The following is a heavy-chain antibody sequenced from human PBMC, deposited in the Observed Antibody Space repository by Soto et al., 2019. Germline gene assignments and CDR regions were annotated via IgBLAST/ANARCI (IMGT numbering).Heavy chain of an antibody. Sequence: PSETLSLTCTVSGGSIIGYYWSWIRQSPGKGLEWIGYISYGGSTNYNPSLKSRVSISVDTSSNQLSLKLSSVSAADTAVYYCARLHCSGGSCYLLDYWGRGTLVTVSS. J-gene: IGHJ4*02. CDR1: GGSIIGYY. CDR3: ARLHCSGGSCYLLDY. V-gene: IGHV4-59*01. CDR2: ISYGGST. D-gene: IGHD2-15*01.